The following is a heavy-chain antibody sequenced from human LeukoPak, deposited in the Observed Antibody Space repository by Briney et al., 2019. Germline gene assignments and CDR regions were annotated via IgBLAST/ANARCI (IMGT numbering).Heavy chain of an antibody. CDR2: IYPGDSDT. CDR3: ARHTKYSSSSRVFEY. CDR1: GYSFASYW. V-gene: IGHV5-51*01. J-gene: IGHJ4*02. Sequence: GESLKISCQGSGYSFASYWIGWVRQMPGKGLEWMGIIYPGDSDTRYSPSFQGQVTISVDKSISTAYLQWSSLKASDTAMYYCARHTKYSSSSRVFEYWGQGTLVTVSS. D-gene: IGHD6-6*01.